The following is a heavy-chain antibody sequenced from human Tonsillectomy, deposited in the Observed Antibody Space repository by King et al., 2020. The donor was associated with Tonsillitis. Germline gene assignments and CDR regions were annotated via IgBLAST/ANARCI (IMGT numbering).Heavy chain of an antibody. CDR1: GGSISSGGYY. CDR3: AREYYDFWSGYRYYYYMDV. CDR2: IYYSGST. J-gene: IGHJ6*03. D-gene: IGHD3-3*01. V-gene: IGHV4-31*03. Sequence: QLQESGPGLVKPSQTLSLTCTVSGGSISSGGYYWRWIRQHPGKGLEWIGYIYYSGSTYYNPSLKSRVTISVDTSKNQFSLKLSSVTAADTAVYYCAREYYDFWSGYRYYYYMDVWGKGTTVTVSS.